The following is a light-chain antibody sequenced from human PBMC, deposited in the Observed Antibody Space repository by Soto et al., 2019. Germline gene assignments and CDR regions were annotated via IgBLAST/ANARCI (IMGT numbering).Light chain of an antibody. Sequence: EIVMTQSPATLSVSPGERATLSCRASQSVSSDLAWYHQKPGQAPRLLMYSTSIRATGIPDRFSGSGSGTDFTLTISRLDPEDFAVYYCQHYDRAPMWTFGQGTKVDIK. CDR2: STS. CDR1: QSVSSD. V-gene: IGKV3-20*01. J-gene: IGKJ1*01. CDR3: QHYDRAPMWT.